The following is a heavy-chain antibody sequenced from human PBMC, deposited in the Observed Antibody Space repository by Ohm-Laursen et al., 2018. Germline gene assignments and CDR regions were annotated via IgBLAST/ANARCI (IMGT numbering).Heavy chain of an antibody. CDR2: ISGSGGST. CDR3: ARDYGPNWFDP. D-gene: IGHD4-17*01. CDR1: GFTFSSYA. V-gene: IGHV3-23*01. J-gene: IGHJ5*02. Sequence: SLRLSCAAPGFTFSSYAMSWVRQAPGKGLEWVSAISGSGGSTYYADSVKGRFTISRDNSKNTLYLQMNSLRAEDTAVYYCARDYGPNWFDPWGQGTLVTVSS.